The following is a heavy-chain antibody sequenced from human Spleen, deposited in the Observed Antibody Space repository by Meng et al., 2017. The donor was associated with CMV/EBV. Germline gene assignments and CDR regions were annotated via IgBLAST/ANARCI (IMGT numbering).Heavy chain of an antibody. CDR2: IYPGDSDT. J-gene: IGHJ3*02. D-gene: IGHD1-26*01. CDR1: GYSFTSYW. CDR3: ARQNMVGATLPAFDI. Sequence: GESLKISCKGSGYSFTSYWIGWVRQMPGKGLEWMGIIYPGDSDTRYNPSFQGQVTLSADRSNGTAYLQWNSLKASDTAMYYCARQNMVGATLPAFDIWGQGTMVTVSS. V-gene: IGHV5-51*01.